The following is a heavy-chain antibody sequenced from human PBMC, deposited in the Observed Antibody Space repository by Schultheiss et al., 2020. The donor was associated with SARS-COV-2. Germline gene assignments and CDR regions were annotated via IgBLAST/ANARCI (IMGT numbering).Heavy chain of an antibody. D-gene: IGHD3-22*01. Sequence: GGSLRLSCAASGFTFSGSAMHWVRQAPGKGLEWVSSISSSSSYIYYADSVKGRFTISRDNAKNSLYLQMNSLRAEDTAVYYCARDPPPHYYDSSGPADYWGQGTLVTVSS. CDR1: GFTFSGSA. CDR3: ARDPPPHYYDSSGPADY. CDR2: ISSSSSYI. J-gene: IGHJ4*02. V-gene: IGHV3-21*01.